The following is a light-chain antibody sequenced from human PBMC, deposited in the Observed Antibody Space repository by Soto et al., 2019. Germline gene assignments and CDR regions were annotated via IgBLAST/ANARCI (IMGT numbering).Light chain of an antibody. Sequence: EIVLTQSPGTLSLSPGERATLSCRASQSVSSSNLAWYQQKLGQAPRLLIYGASSRAAGVPARFSGSGSGTEFTLTISSLQSEDFAVYYCQQYNNWPPWTFGQGTKVEIK. CDR1: QSVSSSN. J-gene: IGKJ1*01. V-gene: IGKV3-15*01. CDR2: GAS. CDR3: QQYNNWPPWT.